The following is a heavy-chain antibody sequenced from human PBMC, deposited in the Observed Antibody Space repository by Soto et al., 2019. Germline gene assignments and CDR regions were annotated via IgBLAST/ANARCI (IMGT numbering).Heavy chain of an antibody. CDR3: ARVRTETGDPHYFDY. V-gene: IGHV4-34*01. D-gene: IGHD7-27*01. CDR1: GGSFSGYY. CDR2: INHSGST. Sequence: TLSLTCAVYGGSFSGYYWSWIRQPPGKGLEWIGEINHSGSTNYNPSLKSRVTISVDTSKNQFSLKLSSVTAADTAVYYCARVRTETGDPHYFDYWGQGTLVTVSS. J-gene: IGHJ4*02.